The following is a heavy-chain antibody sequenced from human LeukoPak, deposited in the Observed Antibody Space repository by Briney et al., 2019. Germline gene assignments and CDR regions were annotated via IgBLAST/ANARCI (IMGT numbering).Heavy chain of an antibody. D-gene: IGHD3-16*01. CDR1: GFSFSSHW. CDR2: VNREGSDK. CDR3: TRDGVPGGRDV. V-gene: IGHV3-7*01. J-gene: IGHJ6*02. Sequence: GGSLRLSCAASGFSFSSHWMNWVRQAPGKGLEWVANVNREGSDKNYVDSVKGRFTISRDNAKNSLYLQMNSLRVEDTSVYYCTRDGVPGGRDVWGQGTTVTVS.